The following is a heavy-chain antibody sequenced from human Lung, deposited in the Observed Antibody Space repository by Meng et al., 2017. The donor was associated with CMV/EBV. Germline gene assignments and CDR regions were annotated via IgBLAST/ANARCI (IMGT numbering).Heavy chain of an antibody. CDR1: GGSVSSGSYY. CDR2: IYYSGST. Sequence: SXTXSLXCTVSGGSVSSGSYYWSWIRQPPGKGLEWIGYIYYSGSTNYNPSLKSRVTISVDTSKNQFSLKLSSVTAADTAVYYCARGRRGGFLEWLLSGNWFDPWXQGTXVTVSS. V-gene: IGHV4-61*01. CDR3: ARGRRGGFLEWLLSGNWFDP. D-gene: IGHD3-3*01. J-gene: IGHJ5*02.